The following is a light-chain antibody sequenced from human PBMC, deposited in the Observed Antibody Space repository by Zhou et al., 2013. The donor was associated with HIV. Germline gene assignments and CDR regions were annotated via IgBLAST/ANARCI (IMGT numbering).Light chain of an antibody. J-gene: IGKJ2*01. CDR2: GAS. Sequence: EIVLTQSPGTLSLSPGERATLSCRASQSVSSNYLAWYQHNPGRAPRLLIYGASFRATGIPDRFSGSGSGTDFTLTISRLEPEDFAVYYCQQYGNSPNTFGQGTKLEIK. CDR1: QSVSSNY. V-gene: IGKV3-20*01. CDR3: QQYGNSPNT.